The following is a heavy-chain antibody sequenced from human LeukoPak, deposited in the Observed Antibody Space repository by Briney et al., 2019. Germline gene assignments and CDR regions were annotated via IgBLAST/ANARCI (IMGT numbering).Heavy chain of an antibody. Sequence: GGSLRLSCAASGFPFSSYGMHWVRQAPGKGLEWVAFIRYDGSNKYYADSVKGRFTISRDNSKNTLYLQMNSLRAEDTAVYYCAKDRAYYYGSGSYYGYYYYYMDVWGKGTTVTISS. D-gene: IGHD3-10*01. CDR2: IRYDGSNK. V-gene: IGHV3-30*02. CDR1: GFPFSSYG. J-gene: IGHJ6*03. CDR3: AKDRAYYYGSGSYYGYYYYYMDV.